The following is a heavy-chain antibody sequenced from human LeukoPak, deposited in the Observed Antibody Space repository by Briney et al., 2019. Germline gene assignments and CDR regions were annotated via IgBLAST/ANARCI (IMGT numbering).Heavy chain of an antibody. CDR2: ISAYNGNT. D-gene: IGHD1-1*01. Sequence: GASVKVSCKASGYTFTSYGISWVRQAPGQGLEWMGWISAYNGNTNYAQELQGRVTMTTDTSTSTAYMELRSLRSDDTAVYYCARDLGLGTGTTFNDAFDIWGQGTMVTVSS. J-gene: IGHJ3*02. CDR1: GYTFTSYG. V-gene: IGHV1-18*01. CDR3: ARDLGLGTGTTFNDAFDI.